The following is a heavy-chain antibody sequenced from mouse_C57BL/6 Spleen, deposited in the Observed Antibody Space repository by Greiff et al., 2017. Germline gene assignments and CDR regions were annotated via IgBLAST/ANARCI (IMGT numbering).Heavy chain of an antibody. Sequence: QVQLQQPGAELVKPGASVKLSCKASGYTFTSYWMQWVKQRPGQGLEWIGEIDPSASYTNYNQKFKGKATLTVDTSSSTAYMQLSSLTSEDSAVYYCARRVYGSSYYFDYWGQGTTLTVSS. CDR3: ARRVYGSSYYFDY. CDR2: IDPSASYT. CDR1: GYTFTSYW. D-gene: IGHD1-1*01. V-gene: IGHV1-50*01. J-gene: IGHJ2*01.